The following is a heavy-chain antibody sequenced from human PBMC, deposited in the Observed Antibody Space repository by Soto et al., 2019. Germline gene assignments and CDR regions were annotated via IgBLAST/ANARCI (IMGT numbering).Heavy chain of an antibody. Sequence: GGSLRLSCAASGLTFSGYNMNWVRQAPGRGLEWVSYINRNNGVVSYADSVKGRFTISRDNAKNSMSLQMNSLRDEDTAVYYCAREGKTAFGDVLGPFDYWGQGILVTVSS. D-gene: IGHD3-3*01. J-gene: IGHJ4*02. CDR1: GLTFSGYN. CDR3: AREGKTAFGDVLGPFDY. CDR2: INRNNGVV. V-gene: IGHV3-48*02.